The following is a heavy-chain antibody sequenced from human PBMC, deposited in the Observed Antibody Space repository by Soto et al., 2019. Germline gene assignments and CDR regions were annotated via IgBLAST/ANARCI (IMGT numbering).Heavy chain of an antibody. V-gene: IGHV5-51*01. CDR1: GYSFTSYW. D-gene: IGHD3-16*01. Sequence: PGESLKISCKGSGYSFTSYWIGWVRQMPGKGLEWMGIIYPGDSDTRYSPSFQGQVTISADKSISTAYLQWSSLKASDTAMYYCARHGGFSYYYYGMDVWGQGTKVTVSS. J-gene: IGHJ6*02. CDR3: ARHGGFSYYYYGMDV. CDR2: IYPGDSDT.